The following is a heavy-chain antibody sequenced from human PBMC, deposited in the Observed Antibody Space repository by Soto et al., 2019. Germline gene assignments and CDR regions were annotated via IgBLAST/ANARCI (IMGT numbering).Heavy chain of an antibody. CDR1: GYTFTRYG. D-gene: IGHD3-16*01. J-gene: IGHJ6*02. CDR3: AMVDVYVTPSPQDV. Sequence: QVQLVQSGAEVKNPGASVKVSCKASGYTFTRYGIGWARQAPGQGLEWMGWINTYNGNTNYAKNVQGRVTLTTDTSTSTAYMELRRLRSNDTAIYYCAMVDVYVTPSPQDVWGQGTTVIVSS. CDR2: INTYNGNT. V-gene: IGHV1-18*01.